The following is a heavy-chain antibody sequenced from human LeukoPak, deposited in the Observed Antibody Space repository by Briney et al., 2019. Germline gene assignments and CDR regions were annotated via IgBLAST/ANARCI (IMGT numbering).Heavy chain of an antibody. CDR3: ARTIVGATTESY. D-gene: IGHD1-26*01. CDR2: INAGNGNI. CDR1: GYSFTTYA. J-gene: IGHJ4*02. V-gene: IGHV1-3*01. Sequence: ASVKVSCKASGYSFTTYAIHWVRQAPGQRLEWMGWINAGNGNIKYSQKFQGRVTLTRDTSASTAYMELSSLRSEDTAVYYCARTIVGATTESYWGQGTLVTVSS.